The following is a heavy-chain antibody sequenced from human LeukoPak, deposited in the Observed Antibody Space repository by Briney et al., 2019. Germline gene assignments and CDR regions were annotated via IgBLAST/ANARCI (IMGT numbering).Heavy chain of an antibody. CDR1: GGSFSGYY. CDR3: ARTNSSGSFDY. CDR2: INHSGST. J-gene: IGHJ4*02. D-gene: IGHD6-19*01. V-gene: IGHV4-34*01. Sequence: SETLSLTCAVYGGSFSGYYWSWIRQPPGKGLEWIGEINHSGSTNYNPSLKSRVTISVDTSKNQFSLKLSFVTAADTAVYYCARTNSSGSFDYWGQGTLVTVSS.